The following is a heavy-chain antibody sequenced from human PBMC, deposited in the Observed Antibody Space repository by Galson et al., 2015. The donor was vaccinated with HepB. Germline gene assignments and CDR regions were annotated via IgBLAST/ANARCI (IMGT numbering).Heavy chain of an antibody. CDR3: ARLSTTVAPQGY. CDR1: GGSISTTYYS. D-gene: IGHD1-1*01. J-gene: IGHJ4*02. V-gene: IGHV4-39*01. Sequence: SETLSLTCSVSGGSISTTYYSWGWIRQPPGQGLEWLGSFSYSGSTYYSPSLKSRLTISVDTSKNQFSLKLTSMTAADTAVYYCARLSTTVAPQGYWGQGTLVTVSS. CDR2: FSYSGST.